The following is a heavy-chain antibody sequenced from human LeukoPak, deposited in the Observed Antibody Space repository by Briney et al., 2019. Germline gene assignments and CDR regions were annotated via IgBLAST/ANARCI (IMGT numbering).Heavy chain of an antibody. V-gene: IGHV4-39*01. CDR3: ARLLGSSYYSFDC. CDR2: IYQGGPP. Sequence: PSETLSLTCTVSGGSITSNYHYWGWIRQPPGKGLEWMGNIYQGGPPNSSPSPQSRITFSVDTSKNRFYVKLTSVTAANTAIYYCARLLGSSYYSFDCWGQGTLVTVSS. J-gene: IGHJ4*02. D-gene: IGHD3-22*01. CDR1: GGSITSNYHY.